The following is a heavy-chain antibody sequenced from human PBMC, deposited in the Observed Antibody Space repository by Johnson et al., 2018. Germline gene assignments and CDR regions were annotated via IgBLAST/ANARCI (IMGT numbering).Heavy chain of an antibody. J-gene: IGHJ3*02. Sequence: VQLGESGGGLVQPGGSLRLSCAVSGFTFSNYWMSWVRQAPGKGLEWVANIKPGGSDKYYVDSVKGRFTISRDKAKNSLYLQMNSLRVEDTAVYYCARVPNDYGDYTDAFDIWGQGTMVTVSS. D-gene: IGHD4-17*01. CDR3: ARVPNDYGDYTDAFDI. CDR1: GFTFSNYW. V-gene: IGHV3-7*01. CDR2: IKPGGSDK.